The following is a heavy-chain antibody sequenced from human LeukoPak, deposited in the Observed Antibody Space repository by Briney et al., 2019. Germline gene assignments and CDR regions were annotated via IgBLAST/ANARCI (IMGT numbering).Heavy chain of an antibody. Sequence: GGSLRLSCAASGFNFPPYWMHWVRQAPGKGLVWVARVSYDGVTTAYAESVKGRFTISRDNAQNTLDLQMNSRRGEDTAVYYCARESVAKGDWFLDLWGRGTLVIVSS. CDR2: VSYDGVTT. D-gene: IGHD4-23*01. CDR3: ARESVAKGDWFLDL. V-gene: IGHV3-74*01. J-gene: IGHJ2*01. CDR1: GFNFPPYW.